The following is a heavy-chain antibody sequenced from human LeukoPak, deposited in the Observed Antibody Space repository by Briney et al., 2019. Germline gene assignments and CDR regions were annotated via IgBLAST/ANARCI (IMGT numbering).Heavy chain of an antibody. D-gene: IGHD3-22*01. Sequence: GASVKVSCKASGYTFTSYDINWVRQAPGQGLEWMGWMNPNSGKTGYAQKFQGRVTMTRNTSISTAYMELSGLRSEDTAVYYCARGLGTYDSSELTWPMISFWGQGTLVTVSS. CDR2: MNPNSGKT. CDR3: ARGLGTYDSSELTWPMISF. CDR1: GYTFTSYD. J-gene: IGHJ4*02. V-gene: IGHV1-8*01.